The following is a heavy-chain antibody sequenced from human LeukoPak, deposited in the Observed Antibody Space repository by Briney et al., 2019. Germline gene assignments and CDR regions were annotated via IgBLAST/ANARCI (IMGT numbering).Heavy chain of an antibody. J-gene: IGHJ4*02. CDR3: ARGSKYYYASGSYSADY. Sequence: SVEVSCKASGGSSSNYAFNWVRQARGQGLEWMGSLIPSFGAPAYAPKFEDRITLTADKSTGKVYMELSSLRSDDTAFYYCARGSKYYYASGSYSADYWGQGTLV. D-gene: IGHD3-10*01. CDR2: LIPSFGAP. V-gene: IGHV1-69*06. CDR1: GGSSSNYA.